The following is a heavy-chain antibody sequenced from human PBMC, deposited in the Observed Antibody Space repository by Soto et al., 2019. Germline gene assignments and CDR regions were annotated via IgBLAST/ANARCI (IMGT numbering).Heavy chain of an antibody. J-gene: IGHJ3*02. D-gene: IGHD2-2*01. CDR3: ARHLGSREVPAALGAFDI. V-gene: IGHV3-30-3*01. Sequence: QGQLVESGRDMVQPGRSLRLYCAASGFTFSHYPMHWVRQAPGKGLEWVAAISYDGSDKYYAESLKGRFTISRDNPMNTLYLQLESVTPDDTAVYYCARHLGSREVPAALGAFDIWGRGTMVTVSS. CDR1: GFTFSHYP. CDR2: ISYDGSDK.